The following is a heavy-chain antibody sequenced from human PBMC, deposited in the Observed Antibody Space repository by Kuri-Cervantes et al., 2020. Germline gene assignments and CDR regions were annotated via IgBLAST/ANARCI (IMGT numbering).Heavy chain of an antibody. V-gene: IGHV3-48*01. J-gene: IGHJ4*01. D-gene: IGHD3-22*01. CDR1: GFSFSRYS. CDR3: AKGRDNGYSPFDY. Sequence: GGSLRLSCAASGFSFSRYSMNWVRQAPGKGLEWVSYISSSSSTIYYADSVKGRFTISRDNAKNSLYLQMNTLRVEDTAVYFCAKGRDNGYSPFDYWGHGALVTVSS. CDR2: ISSSSSTI.